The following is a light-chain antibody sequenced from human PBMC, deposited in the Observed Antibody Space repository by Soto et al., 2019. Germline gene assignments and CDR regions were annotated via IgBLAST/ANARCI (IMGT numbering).Light chain of an antibody. Sequence: EIVLTQSPGTLSLSPGERATLSCRASQSVSSSYLAWYQQRRGQAPRILIYGASTRDTDVPARFSGSGSGTEFTLTISRLQSEDFAVYYCQKYDKWPWTFGQGTKVDIK. J-gene: IGKJ1*01. CDR3: QKYDKWPWT. CDR2: GAS. CDR1: QSVSSSY. V-gene: IGKV3-15*01.